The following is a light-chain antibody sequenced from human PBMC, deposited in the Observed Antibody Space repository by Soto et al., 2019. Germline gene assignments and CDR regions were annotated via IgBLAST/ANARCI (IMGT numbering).Light chain of an antibody. CDR3: QHLNGFPLT. V-gene: IGKV1-9*01. Sequence: DIQLTQSPSFLSASVGDRVTITCRASQGISSHVAWYQQKPGKAPMLLIYAASTLQSGVPSRFSGSGSGTEFTLTISSLHPEDYATYYCQHLNGFPLTFGGGTTVEIK. J-gene: IGKJ4*01. CDR2: AAS. CDR1: QGISSH.